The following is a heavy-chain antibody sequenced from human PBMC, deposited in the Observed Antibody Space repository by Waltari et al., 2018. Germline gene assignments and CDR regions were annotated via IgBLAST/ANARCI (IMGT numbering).Heavy chain of an antibody. CDR3: VRDPRAFYYDSSGYYFDY. Sequence: QLQLQESGPGLVQPSETLSLTCRSSGVSINHNSPYLARIRQPPGKGLEWIGSVYYSGNTYYNPSLKSRVTISLDTSKNQFSLKLTSVTAADTAVYYCVRDPRAFYYDSSGYYFDYWGQGTLVTVSS. CDR2: VYYSGNT. J-gene: IGHJ4*02. D-gene: IGHD3-22*01. CDR1: GVSINHNSPY. V-gene: IGHV4-39*07.